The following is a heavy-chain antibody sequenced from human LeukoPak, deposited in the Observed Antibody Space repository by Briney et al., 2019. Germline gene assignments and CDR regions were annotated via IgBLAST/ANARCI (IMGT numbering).Heavy chain of an antibody. CDR3: ARAHYVLRFLEWSSYYFDY. CDR2: ISAYNGNT. J-gene: IGHJ4*02. CDR1: GYTFTSYG. Sequence: GASVKVSCKASGYTFTSYGISWVRQAPGQGLEWMGWISAYNGNTNYAQKLQGRVTMTTDTSTSTAYMELRSLRSDDTAVHYCARAHYVLRFLEWSSYYFDYWGQGTLVTVSS. V-gene: IGHV1-18*01. D-gene: IGHD3-3*01.